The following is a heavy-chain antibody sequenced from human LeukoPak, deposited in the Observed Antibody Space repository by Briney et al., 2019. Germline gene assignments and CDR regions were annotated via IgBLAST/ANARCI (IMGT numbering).Heavy chain of an antibody. CDR1: GGSISSGDYY. J-gene: IGHJ6*03. CDR2: INHSGST. Sequence: SQTLSLTCTVSGGSISSGDYYWSWIRQPPGKGLEWIGEINHSGSTNYNPSLKSRVTISVDTSKNQFSLKLSSVTAADTAVYYCARRYYYYYMDVWGKGTTVTVSS. V-gene: IGHV4-30-4*08. CDR3: ARRYYYYYMDV.